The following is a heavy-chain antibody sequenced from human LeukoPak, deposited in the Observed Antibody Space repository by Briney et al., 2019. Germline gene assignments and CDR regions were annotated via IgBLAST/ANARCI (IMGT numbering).Heavy chain of an antibody. CDR3: ATYRQVLLPFES. CDR2: TFPTGGEI. D-gene: IGHD2-8*02. Sequence: GGSLRLSCAASGFTFSTFAMIWVRQPPGKGLEWVSSTFPTGGEIHYADSVRGRFTISRDNSKSTLSLQMNSLRAEDTAIYYCATYRQVLLPFESWGQGTLVTVSS. J-gene: IGHJ4*02. V-gene: IGHV3-23*01. CDR1: GFTFSTFA.